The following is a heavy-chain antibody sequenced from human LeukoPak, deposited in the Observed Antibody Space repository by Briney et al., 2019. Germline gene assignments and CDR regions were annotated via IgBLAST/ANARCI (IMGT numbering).Heavy chain of an antibody. CDR1: GFTFSSYG. J-gene: IGHJ4*02. CDR2: ITYEGSNK. V-gene: IGHV3-30*18. CDR3: AKGGSYRSQPYFDY. D-gene: IGHD3-16*02. Sequence: PGGSLRLSCAASGFTFSSYGLHWVRQAPGKGLEWVAVITYEGSNKYYADSVKGRFTISRDNSKNTVYLQMNSLRAEDTAVYYCAKGGSYRSQPYFDYWGQGTPVTVSS.